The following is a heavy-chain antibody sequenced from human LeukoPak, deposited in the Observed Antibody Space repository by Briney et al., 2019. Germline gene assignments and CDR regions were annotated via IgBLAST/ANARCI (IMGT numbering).Heavy chain of an antibody. Sequence: SETLSLTCAVYGGSFSPYYWSWIRQPPGKGLEWIGEINHSGSTNYNPSLKSRVTISVDTSKNHFSLKLSSVTAADTAVYYCASWTGGGYYDSSGYYYWGQGTLVTVSS. J-gene: IGHJ4*02. CDR2: INHSGST. CDR3: ASWTGGGYYDSSGYYY. CDR1: GGSFSPYY. D-gene: IGHD3-22*01. V-gene: IGHV4-34*01.